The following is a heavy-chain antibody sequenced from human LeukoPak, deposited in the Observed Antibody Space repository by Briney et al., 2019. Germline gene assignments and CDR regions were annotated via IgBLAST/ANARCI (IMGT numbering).Heavy chain of an antibody. J-gene: IGHJ4*02. CDR3: ARHRHVSGYYALDY. CDR2: IFFRGNT. V-gene: IGHV4-39*01. D-gene: IGHD3-22*01. CDR1: DDSIISSSYY. Sequence: TETLSLTCSVSDDSIISSSYYWGWIRQPPGKGLEWIGIIFFRGNTNYSPSLKSRVTMSVDTSKKQFSLNLKSVTAADTAVYYCARHRHVSGYYALDYWGQGTLVTVSA.